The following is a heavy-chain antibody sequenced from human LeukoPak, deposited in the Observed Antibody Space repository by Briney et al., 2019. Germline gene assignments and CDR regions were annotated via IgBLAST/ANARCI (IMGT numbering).Heavy chain of an antibody. V-gene: IGHV1-69*13. CDR2: IIPIFGTA. J-gene: IGHJ4*02. CDR3: ARQLELLAYFDY. CDR1: GGTFSSYT. D-gene: IGHD1-7*01. Sequence: SVKVSCKASGGTFSSYTISWVRQAPGQGLEWMGGIIPIFGTANYAQKFQGRVTITADESTSTAYMELSSLRSEDTAVYYCARQLELLAYFDYWGQGTLVTVSS.